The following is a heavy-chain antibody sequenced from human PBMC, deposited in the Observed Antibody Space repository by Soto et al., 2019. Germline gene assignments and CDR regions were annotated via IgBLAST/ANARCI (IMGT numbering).Heavy chain of an antibody. V-gene: IGHV3-9*01. D-gene: IGHD3-10*01. CDR2: ISWNSGSI. CDR1: GFTFDDYA. J-gene: IGHJ6*02. Sequence: EVQLVASGGGLVQPGRSLRLSCAASGFTFDDYAMHWVRQAPGKGLEWVSGISWNSGSIGYADSVKGRFTISRDNAKNSLYLQMNSLRAEDTALYYCAKGIMVRGVRHYYYGMDVWGQGTTVTVSS. CDR3: AKGIMVRGVRHYYYGMDV.